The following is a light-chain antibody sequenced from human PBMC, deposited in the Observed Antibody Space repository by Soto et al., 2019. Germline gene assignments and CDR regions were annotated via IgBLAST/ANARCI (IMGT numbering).Light chain of an antibody. CDR1: SSDVGSFNG. Sequence: QSALTQPPSVSGSPGQSVTISCTGTSSDVGSFNGVSWYQHPPGTAPKLMIYEVNNRPSGVPDRFSGSKSGNTASLTISGLQAEDEADYYCNSYTTSSTYVFGTGTKLTVL. V-gene: IGLV2-18*02. CDR3: NSYTTSSTYV. CDR2: EVN. J-gene: IGLJ1*01.